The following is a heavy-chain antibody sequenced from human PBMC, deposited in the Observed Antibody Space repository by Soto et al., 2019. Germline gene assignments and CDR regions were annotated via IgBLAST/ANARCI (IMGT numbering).Heavy chain of an antibody. D-gene: IGHD3-10*01. CDR1: GFTFSSYA. J-gene: IGHJ5*02. Sequence: QVQLVESGGGVVQPGRSLRLSCAASGFTFSSYAMHWVRQAPGKGLEWVAVISYDGSNKYYADSVKGRFTISRDNSKNXRYLQMNSLRAEDTAVYYCARGPHMVRGVPGGWFDPWGQGTLVTVSS. V-gene: IGHV3-30-3*01. CDR2: ISYDGSNK. CDR3: ARGPHMVRGVPGGWFDP.